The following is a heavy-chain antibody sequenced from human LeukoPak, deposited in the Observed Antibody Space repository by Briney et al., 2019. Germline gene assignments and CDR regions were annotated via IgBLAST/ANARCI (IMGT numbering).Heavy chain of an antibody. J-gene: IGHJ6*03. V-gene: IGHV4-30-4*08. CDR2: IYYSGCT. D-gene: IGHD3-10*01. CDR3: ASSAPNGDYYYYYMDV. CDR1: GGSISSGDYY. Sequence: PSETLSLTCTVSGGSISSGDYYWSWIRQPPGKGLEWIGYIYYSGCTYYNPSLKSRVTISVDTSKNQFSLKLSSVTAADTAVYYCASSAPNGDYYYYYMDVWGKGTTVTVSS.